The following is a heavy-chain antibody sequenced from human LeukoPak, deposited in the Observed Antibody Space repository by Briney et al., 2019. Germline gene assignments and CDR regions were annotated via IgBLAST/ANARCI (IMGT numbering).Heavy chain of an antibody. V-gene: IGHV3-33*01. J-gene: IGHJ4*02. CDR3: ARDLYHGGY. CDR1: GFTFSSYG. Sequence: GRSLRLSCAASGFTFSSYGMHWVRQAPGKGLERVAVIWYDGSNNYYTDSVKGRFTISRDNSKNTLYLQMDSLRAEDTAVYYCARDLYHGGYWGQGTLVTVSS. CDR2: IWYDGSNN. D-gene: IGHD2-2*01.